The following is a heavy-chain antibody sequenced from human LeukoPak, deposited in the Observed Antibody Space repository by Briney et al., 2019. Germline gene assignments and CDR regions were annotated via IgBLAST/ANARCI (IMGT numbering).Heavy chain of an antibody. CDR3: ARSGPTMVRGAPYYYYGMDV. CDR1: GGTFSSYA. J-gene: IGHJ6*02. Sequence: SVKVPCKASGGTFSSYAISWVRQAPGQGLEWMGGIIPIFGTANYAQKFQGRVTITADESTSTAYMELSSLRSEDTAVYYCARSGPTMVRGAPYYYYGMDVWGQGTTVTVSS. V-gene: IGHV1-69*13. D-gene: IGHD3-10*01. CDR2: IIPIFGTA.